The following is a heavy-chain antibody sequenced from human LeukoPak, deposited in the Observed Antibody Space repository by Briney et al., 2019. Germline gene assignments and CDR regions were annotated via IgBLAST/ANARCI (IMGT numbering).Heavy chain of an antibody. D-gene: IGHD4-11*01. V-gene: IGHV1-69*05. CDR1: GGTFSSYA. CDR3: ARLSRGTTNRYYYYYMDV. CDR2: IIPIFGTA. J-gene: IGHJ6*03. Sequence: SVKVSCKASGGTFSSYAISWVRQAPGQGLEWMGGIIPIFGTANYAQKFQGRVTITTDESTSTAYMELSSLRSEDTAMYYCARLSRGTTNRYYYYYMDVWGKGTTVTVSS.